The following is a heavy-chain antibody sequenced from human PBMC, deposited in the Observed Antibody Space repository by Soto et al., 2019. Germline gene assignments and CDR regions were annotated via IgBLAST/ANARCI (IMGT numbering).Heavy chain of an antibody. CDR2: INHSGST. CDR3: ASLNMITFGGVIVSDY. CDR1: GGSFSGYY. Sequence: SETLSLTCAVYGGSFSGYYWSWIRQPPGKGLEWIGEINHSGSTNYNPSLKSRVTISVDTSKNQFSLKLSSVTAADTAVYYCASLNMITFGGVIVSDYWGQGTLVTVSS. D-gene: IGHD3-16*02. J-gene: IGHJ4*02. V-gene: IGHV4-34*01.